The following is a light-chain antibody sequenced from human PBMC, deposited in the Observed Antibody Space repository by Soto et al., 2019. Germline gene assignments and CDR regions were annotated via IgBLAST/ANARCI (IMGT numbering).Light chain of an antibody. V-gene: IGKV3-11*01. CDR3: QQRSNWPQT. CDR1: QSISDS. CDR2: DVS. Sequence: IVLTPTPATRSLSPGARFPLSWRASQSISDSLAWYQQKPGPPPRLLIYDVSNRATGIPARFSGSGSGTGFTLTISSLEPEDFAVYYCQQRSNWPQTFGQGTKVDIK. J-gene: IGKJ1*01.